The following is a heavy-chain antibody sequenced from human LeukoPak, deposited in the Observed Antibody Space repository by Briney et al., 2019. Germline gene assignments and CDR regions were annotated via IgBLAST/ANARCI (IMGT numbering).Heavy chain of an antibody. CDR3: ARDLLKTYIVVVPAAFDP. V-gene: IGHV3-21*01. CDR2: ISSSSSYI. Sequence: GGSLRLPCAASGFTFSSYSMNWVRQAPGKGLEWVSSISSSSSYIYYADSVKGRFTISRDNAKISLYLQMNSLRAEDTAVYYCARDLLKTYIVVVPAAFDPWGQGTLVTVSS. D-gene: IGHD2-2*01. J-gene: IGHJ5*02. CDR1: GFTFSSYS.